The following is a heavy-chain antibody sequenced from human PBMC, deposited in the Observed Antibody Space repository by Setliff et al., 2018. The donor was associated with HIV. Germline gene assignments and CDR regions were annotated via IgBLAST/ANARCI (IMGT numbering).Heavy chain of an antibody. J-gene: IGHJ4*02. CDR3: ARGSYGSVLL. Sequence: SQTLSLTCAISGDSVSSKSAAWNWVRQSPSRGLEWLGRTYFRSKWYNNYAASVEGRITISPDTSRNEFSLQLNSVTPEATAVYYCARGSYGSVLLWGQGTLVTVSS. CDR2: TYFRSKWYN. D-gene: IGHD6-19*01. CDR1: GDSVSSKSAA. V-gene: IGHV6-1*01.